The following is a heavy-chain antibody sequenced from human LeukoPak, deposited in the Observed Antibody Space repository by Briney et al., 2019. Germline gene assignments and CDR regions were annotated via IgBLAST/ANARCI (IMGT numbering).Heavy chain of an antibody. V-gene: IGHV3-21*01. CDR3: ASPNYYDSSGCRY. CDR2: ISSSSSYI. D-gene: IGHD3-22*01. CDR1: GFTFSSYS. Sequence: GGSLRLSCAASGFTFSSYSMNWLRQAPGKGLEWVSSISSSSSYIYYADSVKGRFTISRDNAKNSLYLQMNSLRAEDTAVYYCASPNYYDSSGCRYWGQGTLVTVSS. J-gene: IGHJ4*02.